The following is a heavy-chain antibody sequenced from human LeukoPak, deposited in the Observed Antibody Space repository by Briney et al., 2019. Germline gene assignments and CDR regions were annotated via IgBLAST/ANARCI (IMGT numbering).Heavy chain of an antibody. J-gene: IGHJ5*02. CDR1: GGSISSGGYS. V-gene: IGHV4-30-2*01. Sequence: PSETLSLTCAVSGGSISSGGYSWSWIRQPPGKGLEWIGYIYHSGSTYYNPSLKSRVTISVDRSKNQFSLKLSSVTAADTAVYYWARGGYSGGCFAPGGQGPLVTVSS. D-gene: IGHD6-19*01. CDR2: IYHSGST. CDR3: ARGGYSGGCFAP.